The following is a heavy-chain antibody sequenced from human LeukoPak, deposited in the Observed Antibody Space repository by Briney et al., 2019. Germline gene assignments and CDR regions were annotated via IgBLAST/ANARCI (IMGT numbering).Heavy chain of an antibody. Sequence: GGSLRLSCAASGFTVSSNEMSWVRQAPGKGLEWVSSISGGSTYYADSVKGRFTISRDNSKNTLYLQMNSLRAEDTAVYYCARLPMYYYDSSGSSSDAFDIWGQGTMVTVSS. J-gene: IGHJ3*02. V-gene: IGHV3-38*03. D-gene: IGHD3-22*01. CDR3: ARLPMYYYDSSGSSSDAFDI. CDR1: GFTVSSNE. CDR2: ISGGST.